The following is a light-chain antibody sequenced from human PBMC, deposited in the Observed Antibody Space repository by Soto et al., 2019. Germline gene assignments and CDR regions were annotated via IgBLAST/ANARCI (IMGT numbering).Light chain of an antibody. CDR3: ATWDGSLNGWV. Sequence: QAVVTQPPSVSGAPGQRVTISCTGRSSNIGARYDVQWYQQVPGTAPKLLIYSNNQRPSGVPDRFSASKSGASASLAISGLQSEDEADYFCATWDGSLNGWVFGGGTKLTVL. CDR2: SNN. J-gene: IGLJ3*02. V-gene: IGLV1-40*03. CDR1: SSNIGARYD.